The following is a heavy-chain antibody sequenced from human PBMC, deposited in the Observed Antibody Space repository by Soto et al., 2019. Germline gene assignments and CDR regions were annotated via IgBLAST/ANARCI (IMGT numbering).Heavy chain of an antibody. D-gene: IGHD5-18*01. CDR2: INPIGGST. CDR1: GYTFASYY. J-gene: IGHJ4*02. Sequence: ASLKVSCNASGYTFASYYMHWVRQAPGKGLEWMGIINPIGGSTSYEQKFQGRVNMTRDTSTSTVYMELRSLRSEDTAVYYCARGGYIYALIYXWGQGTLVTVSX. V-gene: IGHV1-46*01. CDR3: ARGGYIYALIYX.